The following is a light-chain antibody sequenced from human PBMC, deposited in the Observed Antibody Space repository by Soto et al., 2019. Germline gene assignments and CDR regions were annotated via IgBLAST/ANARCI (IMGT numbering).Light chain of an antibody. CDR3: QQRRSWPLT. V-gene: IGKV3-11*01. CDR1: QRINNY. CDR2: EAT. J-gene: IGKJ4*01. Sequence: EIVLTQSPATLSLSPGETATLSCTASQRINNYLAWYQQKPGQAPSLLIYEATKRATDSPARYSGSGSGTDFTLTISSLEPEDFVVYYCQQRRSWPLTFGEGNKVEIK.